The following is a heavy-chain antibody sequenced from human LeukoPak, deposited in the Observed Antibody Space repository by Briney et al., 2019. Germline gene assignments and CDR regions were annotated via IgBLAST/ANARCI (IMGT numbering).Heavy chain of an antibody. CDR1: GFTFSSYG. V-gene: IGHV3-30*18. CDR2: ISYDGSNK. J-gene: IGHJ6*02. CDR3: AKDPPYSSSWYHYYYGMDV. Sequence: RPGGSLRLSCAASGFTFSSYGMHWVRQAPGKGLEWVAVISYDGSNKYYADSVKGRFTISRDNSKNTLYLQMNSLRAEDTAVYYCAKDPPYSSSWYHYYYGMDVWGQGTTVTVSS. D-gene: IGHD6-13*01.